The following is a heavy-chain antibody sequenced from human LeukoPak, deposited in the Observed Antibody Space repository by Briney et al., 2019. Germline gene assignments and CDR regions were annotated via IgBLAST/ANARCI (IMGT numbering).Heavy chain of an antibody. V-gene: IGHV1-2*02. CDR3: ARYMGFPSGSYSGAFDI. Sequence: ASVKVSCKASGYTFTGYYMHWVRQAPGQGLEWMGWINPNSGGTNYAQKFQGRVTMTRDTSISTAYMELSRLRSDDTAVYYCARYMGFPSGSYSGAFDIWGQGTMVTVSS. D-gene: IGHD1-26*01. CDR2: INPNSGGT. J-gene: IGHJ3*02. CDR1: GYTFTGYY.